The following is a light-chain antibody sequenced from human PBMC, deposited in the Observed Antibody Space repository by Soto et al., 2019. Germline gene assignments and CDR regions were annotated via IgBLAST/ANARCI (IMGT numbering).Light chain of an antibody. CDR2: EVS. V-gene: IGLV2-8*01. J-gene: IGLJ3*02. Sequence: QSALTQPPSASGSPGQSVTISCTGTSSDVVGYNYVSWYQQYPGKAPKLIIYEVSKRPSGVPDRFSGSESGNTASLTVSGLQAADEADYYCSSYAGSNNWVFGGGTKLTVL. CDR1: SSDVVGYNY. CDR3: SSYAGSNNWV.